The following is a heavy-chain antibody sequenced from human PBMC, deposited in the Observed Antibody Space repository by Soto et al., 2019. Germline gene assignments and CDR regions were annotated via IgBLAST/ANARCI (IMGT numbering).Heavy chain of an antibody. D-gene: IGHD3-9*01. CDR2: ISGSGATT. Sequence: GGSLRLSCAASGFTFSSYAMTWVRQARGKGLEWVSGISGSGATTSYADSVKGRFTVSRDNSKNTLYLQMNSLRVEDTAVYYCAKLRYFDWSSYNWFEYWGQGTPVTVSS. V-gene: IGHV3-23*01. J-gene: IGHJ5*01. CDR1: GFTFSSYA. CDR3: AKLRYFDWSSYNWFEY.